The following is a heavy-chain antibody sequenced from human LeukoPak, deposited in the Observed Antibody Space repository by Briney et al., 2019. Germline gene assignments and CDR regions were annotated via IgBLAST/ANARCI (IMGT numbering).Heavy chain of an antibody. CDR3: ARAKSEMATIISFDY. CDR1: GGSISSGDYY. CDR2: IYYSGST. V-gene: IGHV4-30-4*01. D-gene: IGHD5-24*01. Sequence: SQTLSLTCTVSGGSISSGDYYWSWMRQPPGKGLEWIGYIYYSGSTYYNPSLKSRVTISVDTSKNQFSLKLSSVTAADTAVYYCARAKSEMATIISFDYWGQGTLVTVSS. J-gene: IGHJ4*02.